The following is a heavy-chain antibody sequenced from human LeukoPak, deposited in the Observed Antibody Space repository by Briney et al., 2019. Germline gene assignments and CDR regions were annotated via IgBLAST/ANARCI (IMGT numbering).Heavy chain of an antibody. J-gene: IGHJ3*02. D-gene: IGHD6-19*01. CDR1: GGSISSGSYY. CDR3: ARDQGAVAGDDAFDI. Sequence: TSQTLSLTCTVSGGSISSGSYYWSWIRQPAGKRLEWIGHIYRSGSTNYNPSLKSRVTISVDTSKNQFSLKLSSVTAADTAVYYCARDQGAVAGDDAFDIWGQGTMVTVSS. V-gene: IGHV4-61*09. CDR2: IYRSGST.